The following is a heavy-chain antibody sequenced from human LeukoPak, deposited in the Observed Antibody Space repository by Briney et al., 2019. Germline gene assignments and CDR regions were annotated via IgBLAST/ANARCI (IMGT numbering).Heavy chain of an antibody. CDR2: IYYSGST. CDR3: ARDRDGYNYWYFDL. V-gene: IGHV4-59*01. J-gene: IGHJ2*01. D-gene: IGHD5-24*01. Sequence: SETLSLTCTVSGGSISSYYWSWIRQPPGKGLEWIGYIYYSGSTNYNPSLKSRVTISVDTSKNQFSLKLSSVTAADTAVYYRARDRDGYNYWYFDLWGRGTLVTVSS. CDR1: GGSISSYY.